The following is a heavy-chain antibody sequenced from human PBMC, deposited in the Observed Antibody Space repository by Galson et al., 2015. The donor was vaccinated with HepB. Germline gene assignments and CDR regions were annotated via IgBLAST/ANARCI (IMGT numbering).Heavy chain of an antibody. Sequence: SETLSLTCTVSGGSISSRNYYWGWVRQPPGKGLEWIGSIYYSGTTYYKSSLKSRVIISVDTSKNQFSLKLSSVTAADTAVYYCARETFANRVVVIPRNFDSWGQGTLVTVSS. CDR3: ARETFANRVVVIPRNFDS. J-gene: IGHJ4*02. D-gene: IGHD2-21*01. CDR1: GGSISSRNYY. V-gene: IGHV4-39*07. CDR2: IYYSGTT.